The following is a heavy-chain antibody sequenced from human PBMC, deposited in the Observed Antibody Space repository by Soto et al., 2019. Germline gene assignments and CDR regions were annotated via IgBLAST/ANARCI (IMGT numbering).Heavy chain of an antibody. V-gene: IGHV4-34*01. CDR1: GGSFSGYY. J-gene: IGHJ6*03. CDR3: ARVGYCSSTSCRRKKYYYYYYMDV. Sequence: SETLSLTCAVYGGSFSGYYWSWIRQPLGKGLEWIGEINHSGSTNYNPSLKSRVTISVDTSKNQFSLKLSSVTAADTAVYYCARVGYCSSTSCRRKKYYYYYYMDVWGKGTTVTVSS. CDR2: INHSGST. D-gene: IGHD2-2*01.